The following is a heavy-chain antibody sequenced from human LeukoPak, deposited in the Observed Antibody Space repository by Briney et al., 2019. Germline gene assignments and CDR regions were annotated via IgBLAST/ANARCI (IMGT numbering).Heavy chain of an antibody. CDR2: IYYSGST. CDR3: ARVAGPDAFDI. V-gene: IGHV4-59*01. CDR1: GGSISSYY. J-gene: IGHJ3*02. Sequence: SETLSLTCTVSGGSISSYYWSWIRQPPGKGLEWIGYIYYSGSTNYNPSLKSRVTISVGTSKNQFSLKLSSVTAADTAVYYCARVAGPDAFDIWGQGTMVTVSS. D-gene: IGHD6-19*01.